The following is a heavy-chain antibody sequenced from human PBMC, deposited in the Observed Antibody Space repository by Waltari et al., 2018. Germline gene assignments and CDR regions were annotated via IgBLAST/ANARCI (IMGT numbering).Heavy chain of an antibody. V-gene: IGHV4-59*01. Sequence: QVQLQESGPGLVKPSETLSLTCTVFGGSISSYYWSWIRQPPGKGLEWIGYSGNKYNPSLKSRVTISLDTSKNQFSLKLSSVTAADTAVYYCARSHTVTTSPIAGYWGQGTLVTVSS. CDR3: ARSHTVTTSPIAGY. CDR1: GGSISSYY. CDR2: SGN. D-gene: IGHD4-17*01. J-gene: IGHJ4*02.